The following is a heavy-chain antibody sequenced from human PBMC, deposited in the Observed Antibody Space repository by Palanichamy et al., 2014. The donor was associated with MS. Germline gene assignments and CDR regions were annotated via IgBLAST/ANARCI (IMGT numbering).Heavy chain of an antibody. J-gene: IGHJ4*02. D-gene: IGHD3-22*01. CDR3: GKYSYDNNGYTTD. CDR1: GFTFGNYG. CDR2: IRTKAYGATT. Sequence: EVQLVESGGGLVKPGRSLRLSCTTSGFTFGNYGLSWFRQAPGKGLEWVCFIRTKAYGATTEYAASVKGRFTFSRDDSKSIAYLQMNSLKTEGTAVYYCGKYSYDNNGYTTDWGQGTLVTVSS. V-gene: IGHV3-49*05.